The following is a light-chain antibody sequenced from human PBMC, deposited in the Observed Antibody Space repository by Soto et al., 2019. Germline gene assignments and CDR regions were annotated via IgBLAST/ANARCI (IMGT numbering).Light chain of an antibody. J-gene: IGLJ2*01. CDR3: SSYTSSSTLV. CDR1: SSDVGGYDS. CDR2: DVS. V-gene: IGLV2-14*01. Sequence: QSALTQPASVSGSPGQSITISCTGTSSDVGGYDSVSWYQQHPGKAPKLMIYDVSNRPSGVSNRFSGSKSGNTASLTISGLQAEYEADYYCSSYTSSSTLVFGGGTKLTVL.